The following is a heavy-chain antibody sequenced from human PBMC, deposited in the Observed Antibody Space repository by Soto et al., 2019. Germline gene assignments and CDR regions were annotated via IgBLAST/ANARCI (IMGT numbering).Heavy chain of an antibody. D-gene: IGHD1-26*01. J-gene: IGHJ4*02. CDR1: GFTFSTYA. CDR3: ARYPSHAYYNLFYYSDY. Sequence: EVQLLESGGGLVQPGGSLRLSCVASGFTFSTYAMSWVRQAPGKGLEWVSSISGSGSKTYYADSVKGRFTISRDDSKSTLYMQMNSLRAEDTAGYYCARYPSHAYYNLFYYSDYWVQGALVTVSS. V-gene: IGHV3-23*01. CDR2: ISGSGSKT.